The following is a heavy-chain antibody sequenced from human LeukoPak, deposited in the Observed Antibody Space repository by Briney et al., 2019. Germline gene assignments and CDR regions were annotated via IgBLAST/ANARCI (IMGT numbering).Heavy chain of an antibody. D-gene: IGHD6-19*01. CDR2: IYSSGST. Sequence: SETLSLTCTVSGGSISSYFWSWIRQPAGKGLEWIGRIYSSGSTNYNPSLKSRVTMSVDTSKNEFSLRLNSVTAADTAVYYCARDLVGSGRPFDYWGQGTLVTVSS. CDR3: ARDLVGSGRPFDY. V-gene: IGHV4-4*07. CDR1: GGSISSYF. J-gene: IGHJ4*02.